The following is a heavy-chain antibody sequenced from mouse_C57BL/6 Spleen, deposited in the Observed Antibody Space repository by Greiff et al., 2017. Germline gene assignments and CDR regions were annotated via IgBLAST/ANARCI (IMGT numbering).Heavy chain of an antibody. V-gene: IGHV14-1*01. CDR1: GFNIKAYY. CDR2: IDPEAGDT. J-gene: IGHJ1*03. D-gene: IGHD1-1*01. CDR3: TTDYYGRSSWYFDV. Sequence: VQLQPSGAELVRPGASVKLSCTASGFNIKAYYMHWVKQRPEQGLEWIGRIDPEAGDTKYAPKFQGKATLTAATSSNPAYLQLRSLTSEDDAVYYCTTDYYGRSSWYFDVGGTGTTVTVSS.